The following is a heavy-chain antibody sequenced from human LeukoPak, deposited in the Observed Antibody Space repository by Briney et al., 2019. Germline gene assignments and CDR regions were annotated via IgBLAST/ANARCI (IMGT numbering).Heavy chain of an antibody. J-gene: IGHJ4*02. CDR3: ALGDHGTGYYDV. CDR1: GHSFSSYW. CDR2: IHFRYSET. Sequence: PGEALKISCQGSGHSFSSYWIGWVRPMPGKGLEWMGLIHFRYSETRYRASLQGQVTISADTSIRTAYLRWSSLEASDTGMYYCALGDHGTGYYDVRGQGTMVTVSS. D-gene: IGHD2-8*02. V-gene: IGHV5-51*01.